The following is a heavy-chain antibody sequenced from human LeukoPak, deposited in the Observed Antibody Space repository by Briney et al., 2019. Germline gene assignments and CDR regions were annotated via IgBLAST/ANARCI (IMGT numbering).Heavy chain of an antibody. CDR2: IYTGGST. J-gene: IGHJ4*02. CDR1: GGSISSGDYY. Sequence: PSETLSLTCTVSGGSISSGDYYWSWIRQPAGKGLEWIGRIYTGGSTNYNPSLKSRVTISLDTSKNQFSLKLSSVTAADTAVYYCARVAAKTVDYWGQGTLVTVSS. V-gene: IGHV4-61*02. CDR3: ARVAAKTVDY. D-gene: IGHD2-15*01.